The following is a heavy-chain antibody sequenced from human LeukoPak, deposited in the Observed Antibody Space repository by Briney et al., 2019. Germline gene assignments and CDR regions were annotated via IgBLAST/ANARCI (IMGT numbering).Heavy chain of an antibody. D-gene: IGHD1-26*01. CDR1: GGSISSSSYY. CDR2: IYYSGST. V-gene: IGHV4-39*07. Sequence: SETLSLTCTVSGGSISSSSYYWGWIRQPPGKGLEWIGSIYYSGSTYYNPSLKSRVTISVDTSKNQFSLKLSSVTAADTAVYYCARAPIVLSLWELLSPYYFDYWGQGTLVTVSS. CDR3: ARAPIVLSLWELLSPYYFDY. J-gene: IGHJ4*02.